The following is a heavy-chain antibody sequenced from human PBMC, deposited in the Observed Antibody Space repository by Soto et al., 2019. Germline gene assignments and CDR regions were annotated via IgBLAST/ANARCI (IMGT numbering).Heavy chain of an antibody. D-gene: IGHD6-19*01. Sequence: GESLKISCKGSGYRFTSYWIAWVRQMPGKGLEWMGIIYPADSDTRYSSSFQGQVTISADRSISTAYLQWTSLKASDTAMYYCARSKRGAYSSGWYSLSGYYNYGIDVWGQGTKVTVSS. CDR3: ARSKRGAYSSGWYSLSGYYNYGIDV. J-gene: IGHJ6*02. V-gene: IGHV5-51*01. CDR2: IYPADSDT. CDR1: GYRFTSYW.